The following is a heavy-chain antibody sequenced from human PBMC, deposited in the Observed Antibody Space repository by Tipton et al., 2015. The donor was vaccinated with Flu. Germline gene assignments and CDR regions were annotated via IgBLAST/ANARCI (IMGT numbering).Heavy chain of an antibody. CDR3: ARGPQVPVWPYYYGMDV. D-gene: IGHD2-2*01. CDR1: GFTVTSSY. Sequence: SLRLSCAASGFTVTSSYMSWVRQAPGKGLEWVSVIYGGGTTDYADSVKGRFTISRDKSKNVLYLQMSSLRAEDTAVYYCARGPQVPVWPYYYGMDVWGQGTTVTVSS. CDR2: IYGGGTT. V-gene: IGHV3-53*01. J-gene: IGHJ6*02.